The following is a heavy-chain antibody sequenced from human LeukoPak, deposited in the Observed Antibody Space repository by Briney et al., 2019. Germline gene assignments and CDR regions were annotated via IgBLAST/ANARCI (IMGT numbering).Heavy chain of an antibody. CDR2: IYYSGST. V-gene: IGHV4-31*03. CDR1: GGSISSGGYY. J-gene: IGHJ5*02. CDR3: ARYCSSTSCYVRGFDP. Sequence: MSSETLSLTCTVSGGSISSGGYYWSWIRQHPGKGLEWIGYIYYSGSTYYNPSLKSRVTISVDTSKNQFSLKLSSVTAADTAVYYCARYCSSTSCYVRGFDPWGQGTLVTVSS. D-gene: IGHD2-2*01.